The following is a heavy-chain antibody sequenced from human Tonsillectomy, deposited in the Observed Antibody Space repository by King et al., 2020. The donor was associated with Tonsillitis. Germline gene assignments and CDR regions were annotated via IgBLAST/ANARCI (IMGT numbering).Heavy chain of an antibody. J-gene: IGHJ4*02. CDR3: ARGSRTVAAAGLGVGY. CDR2: ISSSGSTI. Sequence: VQLVESGGGLVQPGGSLRLSCAASGFTFSSYEMNWVRQDPGKGMEWVSYISSSGSTIYYADFVKGRFTISRDNAKNSLYLQMNSLSAEDTAVYYCARGSRTVAAAGLGVGYWGQGTLVTVSS. V-gene: IGHV3-48*03. CDR1: GFTFSSYE. D-gene: IGHD6-13*01.